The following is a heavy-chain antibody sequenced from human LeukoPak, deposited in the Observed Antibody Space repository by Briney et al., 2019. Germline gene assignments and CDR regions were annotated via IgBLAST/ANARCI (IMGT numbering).Heavy chain of an antibody. D-gene: IGHD3-16*01. CDR3: ARDRLGGSIFDY. CDR2: VHYSGTA. CDR1: DGSITNYD. J-gene: IGHJ4*02. V-gene: IGHV4-59*01. Sequence: SETLSLTCTVSDGSITNYDWSWVQQPPGKGLEFIGHVHYSGTANYNPSLRSRVTISIDTSKKHFFLKLKSVTTADTAVYYCARDRLGGSIFDYWGQGTLVTVSS.